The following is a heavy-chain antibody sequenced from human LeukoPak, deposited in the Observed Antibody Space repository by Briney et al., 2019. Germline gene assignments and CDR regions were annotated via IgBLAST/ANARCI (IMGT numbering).Heavy chain of an antibody. Sequence: GGSLRLSCSATDFTHLKDWLGSFRQAPGKGLEWVGRIKSNTDGGTTDYAAPVKGRFTISRDDSKNTLYLQINSVKTEDTVVHCHPTLRLVAYYYYYVYVWGKGTTVTVSS. D-gene: IGHD6-19*01. CDR3: PTLRLVAYYYYYVYV. J-gene: IGHJ6*03. CDR1: DFTHLKDW. CDR2: IKSNTDGGTT. V-gene: IGHV3-15*01.